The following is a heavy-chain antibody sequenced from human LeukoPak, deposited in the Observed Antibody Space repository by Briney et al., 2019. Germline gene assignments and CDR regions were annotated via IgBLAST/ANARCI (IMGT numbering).Heavy chain of an antibody. CDR1: GFTFSSYW. CDR2: IKQDGSEK. Sequence: QTGGSLRLSCAASGFTFSSYWMSWVRRAPGKGLEWVANIKQDGSEKYYVDSVKGRFTISRDNAKNSLYLQLNSLRAEDTAVYYCAREGITAAADYWGQGTLVTVSS. CDR3: AREGITAAADY. D-gene: IGHD6-13*01. J-gene: IGHJ4*02. V-gene: IGHV3-7*01.